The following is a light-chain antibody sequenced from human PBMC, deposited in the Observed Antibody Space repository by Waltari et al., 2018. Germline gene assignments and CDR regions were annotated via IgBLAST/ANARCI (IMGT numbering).Light chain of an antibody. V-gene: IGKV3-11*01. J-gene: IGKJ4*01. CDR1: QSVSSY. CDR2: DAS. CDR3: HQRSSWPLT. Sequence: EIVLTQSQATLSLSPGERATLSCKASQSVSSYLAWYQQKPGQAPRLLIYDASNRATGIPARFSGSGSGTDFTLTISSLEPEDFAVYYCHQRSSWPLTFGGGTKVEIK.